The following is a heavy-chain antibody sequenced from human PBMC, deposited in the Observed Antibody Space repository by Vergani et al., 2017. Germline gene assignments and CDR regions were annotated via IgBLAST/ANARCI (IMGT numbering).Heavy chain of an antibody. CDR1: GFTFSSYG. D-gene: IGHD3-22*01. CDR3: AKERSDYYDSSGLHY. J-gene: IGHJ4*02. V-gene: IGHV3-33*06. Sequence: QVQLVESGGGVVQPGRSLRLSCAASGFTFSSYGMHWVRQAPGKGLEWVAVIWYDGSNKYYADSVKGRFTISRDNSKNTLYLQMNSLRAEDTAVYYCAKERSDYYDSSGLHYWGQGTLVTVSS. CDR2: IWYDGSNK.